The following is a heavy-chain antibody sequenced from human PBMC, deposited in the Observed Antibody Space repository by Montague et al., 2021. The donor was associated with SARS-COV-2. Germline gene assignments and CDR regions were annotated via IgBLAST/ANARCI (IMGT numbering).Heavy chain of an antibody. D-gene: IGHD5-18*01. Sequence: SLRLSCAASGFTFDDYGMSWVRQAPGKGLEWVSGINRNGDTTDYGDSVKGRFIISRDNVKNSLYLQMNSLIAEDTALYYCSRGYNYGPFNLWGQGTLVTVTS. CDR1: GFTFDDYG. CDR3: SRGYNYGPFNL. CDR2: INRNGDTT. J-gene: IGHJ4*02. V-gene: IGHV3-20*04.